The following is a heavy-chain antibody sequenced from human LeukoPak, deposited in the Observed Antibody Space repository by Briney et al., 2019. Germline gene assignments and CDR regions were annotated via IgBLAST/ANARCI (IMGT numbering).Heavy chain of an antibody. V-gene: IGHV3-48*03. Sequence: GGSLRLSCAASGFTFSSYEMNWVRQAPGKGLEWVSYISASGSSIYYADSVKGRFTISRDNAKNSLYLQMSSLRSEDTAVYYCARDRIAVAGTHFDYWGQGTLVTVSS. CDR3: ARDRIAVAGTHFDY. CDR1: GFTFSSYE. CDR2: ISASGSSI. J-gene: IGHJ4*02. D-gene: IGHD6-19*01.